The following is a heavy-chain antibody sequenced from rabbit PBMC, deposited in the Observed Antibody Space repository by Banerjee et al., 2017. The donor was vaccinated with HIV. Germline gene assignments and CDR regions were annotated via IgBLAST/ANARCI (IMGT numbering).Heavy chain of an antibody. Sequence: QEQLVESGGGLVKPGASLTLTCTASGFSFSSSYYMCWVRQAPGKGLEWIACIYTGSSGNTYYASWAKGRFTISKPSSITVTLQMTSLTAADTATYFCARGANYAGWGYNLWGPGTLVTVS. V-gene: IGHV1S45*01. CDR2: IYTGSSGNT. CDR1: GFSFSSSYY. J-gene: IGHJ4*01. D-gene: IGHD4-2*01. CDR3: ARGANYAGWGYNL.